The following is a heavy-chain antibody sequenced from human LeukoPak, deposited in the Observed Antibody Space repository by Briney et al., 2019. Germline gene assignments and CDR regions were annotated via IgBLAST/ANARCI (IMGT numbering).Heavy chain of an antibody. CDR3: ARDNADYYDSSGSDY. V-gene: IGHV1-18*01. Sequence: ASVKVSCKASGYTFTSYGISWVRQAPGQGLEWMGWISAYNGNTNYAQKLQGRVTITTDTSTSTAYMELRSLRSDDTAVYYCARDNADYYDSSGSDYWGQGTLVTVSS. CDR2: ISAYNGNT. J-gene: IGHJ4*02. D-gene: IGHD3-22*01. CDR1: GYTFTSYG.